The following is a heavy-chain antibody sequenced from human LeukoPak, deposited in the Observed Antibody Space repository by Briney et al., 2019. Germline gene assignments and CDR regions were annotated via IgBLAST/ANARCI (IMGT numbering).Heavy chain of an antibody. Sequence: SETLSLTCTVSGGSIRSSSYYWGWIRQPPGKGLEWIGSIYYSGSTYYNPSLKSRVTISVDTSKNQFSLKLSSVTAADTAVYYCARRTAVAGTSHWFDPWGQGTLVTVSS. V-gene: IGHV4-39*01. CDR3: ARRTAVAGTSHWFDP. J-gene: IGHJ5*02. D-gene: IGHD6-19*01. CDR1: GGSIRSSSYY. CDR2: IYYSGST.